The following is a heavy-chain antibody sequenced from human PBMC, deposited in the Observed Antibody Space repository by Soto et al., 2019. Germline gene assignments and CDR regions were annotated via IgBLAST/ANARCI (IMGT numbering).Heavy chain of an antibody. CDR1: GYSFTSYW. J-gene: IGHJ3*02. CDR3: VRSMTTVTTDGAFDI. D-gene: IGHD4-4*01. V-gene: IGHV5-51*01. CDR2: IYPGDSDT. Sequence: PGESLKISCKGSGYSFTSYWIGWVRQMPGKGLEWMGIIYPGDSDTRYSPSFQGQVTISADKSINTAYLQWSSLKASDTAMYYCVRSMTTVTTDGAFDIWGQGAMVTGSS.